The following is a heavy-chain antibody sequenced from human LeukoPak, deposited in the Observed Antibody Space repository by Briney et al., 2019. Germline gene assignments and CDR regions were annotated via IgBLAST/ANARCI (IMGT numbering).Heavy chain of an antibody. J-gene: IGHJ4*02. V-gene: IGHV3-30*04. CDR3: AREKQSGGTPFDY. CDR1: GFTFTGHS. Sequence: QPGRSLRLSCVASGFTFTGHSMHWVCQAPGKGLEWVAVVAHDEKTIFYADSLKGRFSVSRDNSKNTVYLQMNSLRDEDTAVYYCAREKQSGGTPFDYWGQGSPVTVSS. CDR2: VAHDEKTI. D-gene: IGHD1-26*01.